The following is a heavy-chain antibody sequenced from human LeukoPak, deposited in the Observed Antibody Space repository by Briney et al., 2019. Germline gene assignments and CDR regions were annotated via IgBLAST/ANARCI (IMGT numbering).Heavy chain of an antibody. CDR3: ARVWSSGYTKDY. V-gene: IGHV3-48*04. CDR2: ISSSSSTI. J-gene: IGHJ4*02. CDR1: GVNFSSYS. D-gene: IGHD3-22*01. Sequence: GGSLRLSCAASGVNFSSYSIDWVRQAPGKGLEWLSYISSSSSTIYFADSVKGRFTISRDNAKNSAYLHMNSLRAEDTAVYYCARVWSSGYTKDYWGQGTLVTVS.